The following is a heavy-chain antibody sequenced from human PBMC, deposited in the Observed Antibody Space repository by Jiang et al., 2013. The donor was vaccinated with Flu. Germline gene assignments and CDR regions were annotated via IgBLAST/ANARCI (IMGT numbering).Heavy chain of an antibody. V-gene: IGHV3-23*01. D-gene: IGHD3-22*01. CDR2: ISGSGGST. Sequence: LSCAASGFTFSTYAMGWVRQAPGKGLEWVSGISGSGGSTYWADSVKGRFTISRDNSKNTLYLQMNSLRAEDTAVYYCAKAPRGHYYDTSAFDSWGQGTLVTVSS. CDR3: AKAPRGHYYDTSAFDS. J-gene: IGHJ4*02. CDR1: GFTFSTYA.